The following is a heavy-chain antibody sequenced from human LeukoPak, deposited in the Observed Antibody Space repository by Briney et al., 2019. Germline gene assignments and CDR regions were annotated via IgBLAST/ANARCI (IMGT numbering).Heavy chain of an antibody. CDR3: VRDLGGRSGH. CDR1: GFTFSSNW. V-gene: IGHV3-74*01. J-gene: IGHJ4*02. D-gene: IGHD1-26*01. CDR2: INEDGSTT. Sequence: PGGSLRLSCEASGFTFSSNWMHWVRQAPGKGLVWVSRINEDGSTTNYADSVKGRSTIFRDNAKNTLCLQMNSLRAEDTAVYYCVRDLGGRSGHWGQGTLVTVSS.